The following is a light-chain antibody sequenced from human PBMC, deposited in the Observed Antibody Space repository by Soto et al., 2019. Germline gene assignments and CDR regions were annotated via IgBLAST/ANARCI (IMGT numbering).Light chain of an antibody. V-gene: IGKV3-15*01. CDR3: QQYHNWPIT. J-gene: IGKJ5*01. CDR1: QSVSSN. CDR2: DAS. Sequence: EIVRTQSPATLSVSPGESATLSCRASQSVSSNLAWHQQKPGQAPRILMYDASTRATGISARFSGSGSGTEFTLTISSLQSEDFAVYYCQQYHNWPITFGQGTRLEIK.